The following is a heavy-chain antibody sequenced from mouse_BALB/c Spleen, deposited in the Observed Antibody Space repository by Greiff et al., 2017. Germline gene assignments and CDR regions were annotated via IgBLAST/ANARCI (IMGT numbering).Heavy chain of an antibody. CDR2: ISYSGST. Sequence: VQLKESGPGLVKPSQSLSLTCTVTGYSITSDYAWNWIRQFPGNKLEWMGYISYSGSTSYNPSLKSRISITRDTSKNQFFLQLNSVTTEDTATYYCARDYGVDWGQGTTLTVSS. CDR3: ARDYGVD. V-gene: IGHV3-2*02. D-gene: IGHD1-1*02. CDR1: GYSITSDYA. J-gene: IGHJ2*01.